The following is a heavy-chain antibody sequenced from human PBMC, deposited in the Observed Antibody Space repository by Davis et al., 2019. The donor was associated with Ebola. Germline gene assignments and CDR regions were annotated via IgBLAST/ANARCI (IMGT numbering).Heavy chain of an antibody. CDR3: ARDGISEFIDLDY. D-gene: IGHD2-21*01. CDR2: IKTDGSIT. J-gene: IGHJ4*02. V-gene: IGHV3-74*01. CDR1: GFTFSSYW. Sequence: GESLKISCAASGFTFSSYWMHWVRQAPGKGLVWVSRIKTDGSITNYADSVRGRFTISRDNAKNTLYLQMNSLRADDTAVYYCARDGISEFIDLDYWGQGTLVTVSS.